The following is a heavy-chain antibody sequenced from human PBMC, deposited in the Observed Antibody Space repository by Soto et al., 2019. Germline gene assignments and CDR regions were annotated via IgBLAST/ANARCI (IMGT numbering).Heavy chain of an antibody. V-gene: IGHV3-23*01. CDR3: PRGYSSSWYNRFDP. J-gene: IGHJ5*02. CDR2: ISGSGGST. D-gene: IGHD6-13*01. CDR1: GFTFSSYA. Sequence: GGSLRLSCAASGFTFSSYAMSWVRQAPGKGLEWVSAISGSGGSTYYADSVKGRFTISRDNSKNTLYLQMNSLRAEDTAVYYCPRGYSSSWYNRFDPWGQGTLVTVSS.